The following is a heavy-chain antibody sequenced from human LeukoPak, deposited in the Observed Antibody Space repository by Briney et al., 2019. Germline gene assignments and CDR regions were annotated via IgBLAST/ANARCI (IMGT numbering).Heavy chain of an antibody. V-gene: IGHV3-74*01. CDR1: GNYW. Sequence: SGGSLRLSCPASGNYWMHWFRQAPGKGLVWVSHINSDGSWTSYADSVKGRFTISKDNAKNTVYLQMNSLRAEDTAVYYCVSFYETYWGRGTLVTVSS. CDR2: INSDGSWT. CDR3: VSFYETY. D-gene: IGHD2/OR15-2a*01. J-gene: IGHJ4*02.